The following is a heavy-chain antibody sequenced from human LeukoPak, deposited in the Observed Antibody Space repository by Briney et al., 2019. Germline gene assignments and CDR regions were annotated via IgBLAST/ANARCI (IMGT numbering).Heavy chain of an antibody. Sequence: GGSLRLSCAASGFTFSSYAMHWVRQAPGKGLEWVAVISYDGSNKYYADSVKGRFTISRDDSKNTLYLQMNSLKTEDTAVYYCTTVGYSYGQAWGQGTLVTVSS. V-gene: IGHV3-30*04. CDR3: TTVGYSYGQA. CDR2: ISYDGSNK. CDR1: GFTFSSYA. J-gene: IGHJ5*02. D-gene: IGHD5-18*01.